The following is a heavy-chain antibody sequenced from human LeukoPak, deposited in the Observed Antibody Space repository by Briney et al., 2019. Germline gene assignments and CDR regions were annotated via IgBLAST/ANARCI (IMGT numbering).Heavy chain of an antibody. CDR2: INHSGST. D-gene: IGHD2-15*01. J-gene: IGHJ4*02. CDR1: GGSFSGYY. V-gene: IGHV4-34*01. Sequence: PSETLSLTCAVYGGSFSGYYWSWIRQPPGKGLEWIGEINHSGSTNYNPSLKSRVTISVDTSKNQFSLKLSSVTAADTAVYYCARGLGYCSGGSCYSGGYWGQGTLVTVSS. CDR3: ARGLGYCSGGSCYSGGY.